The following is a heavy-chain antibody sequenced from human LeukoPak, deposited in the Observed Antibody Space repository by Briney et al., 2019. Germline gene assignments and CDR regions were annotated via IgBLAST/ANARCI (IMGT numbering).Heavy chain of an antibody. D-gene: IGHD4-11*01. CDR2: INPNSGGT. CDR3: ARDTIVRDYSNSDY. V-gene: IGHV1-2*02. Sequence: ASVKVSCKASGYTFAGYYIHWVRQAPGQGLEWMGWINPNSGGTNYAQKFQGRVTMTRDTSISTAYMELSRLTSDDTAVYYCARDTIVRDYSNSDYWGQGTLVTVSS. CDR1: GYTFAGYY. J-gene: IGHJ4*02.